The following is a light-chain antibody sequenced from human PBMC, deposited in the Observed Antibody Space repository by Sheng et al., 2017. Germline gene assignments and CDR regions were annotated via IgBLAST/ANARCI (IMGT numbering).Light chain of an antibody. V-gene: IGLV3-1*01. CDR3: QAWDSSTAV. CDR2: QDS. J-gene: IGLJ2*01. Sequence: SYEVTQPPSVSVSPGQTASITCSGDKMGDKYACWYQQKPGQSPVLVIYQDSKRPSGIPERFSGSNSGNTATLTISGTQAMDEADYYCQAWDSSTAVFGGGTKLTVL. CDR1: KMGDKY.